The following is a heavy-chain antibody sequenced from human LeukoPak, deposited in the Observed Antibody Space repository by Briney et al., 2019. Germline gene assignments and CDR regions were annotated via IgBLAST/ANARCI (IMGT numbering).Heavy chain of an antibody. CDR1: GGSISSGGYY. D-gene: IGHD6-19*01. CDR3: ARSGSGWRYYFDY. J-gene: IGHJ4*02. V-gene: IGHV4-31*03. Sequence: SQTLSLTCTVSGGSISSGGYYWNWIRQHPGKGLEWIGYIYYSGSTYYNPSLKSRVTISVDTSKNQFSLKLSSVTAADTAVYYCARSGSGWRYYFDYWGQGTLATVSS. CDR2: IYYSGST.